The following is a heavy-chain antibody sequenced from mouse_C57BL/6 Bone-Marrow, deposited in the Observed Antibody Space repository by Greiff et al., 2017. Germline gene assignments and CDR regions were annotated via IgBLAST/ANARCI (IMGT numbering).Heavy chain of an antibody. CDR3: ATYYSNYYTMDY. V-gene: IGHV1-7*01. CDR2: INPSSGYT. Sequence: QVQLQQSGAELAKPGASVKLSCKASGYTFTRYWMHWVKQRPGQGLEWIGYINPSSGYTKYNQKFKDKATLPADKSSSTAYMQLSSLTDEDSAVYYCATYYSNYYTMDYWGQGTSVTVSS. CDR1: GYTFTRYW. D-gene: IGHD2-5*01. J-gene: IGHJ4*01.